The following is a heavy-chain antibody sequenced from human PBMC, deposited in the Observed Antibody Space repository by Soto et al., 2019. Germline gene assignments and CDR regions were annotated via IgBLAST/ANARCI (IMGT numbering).Heavy chain of an antibody. CDR1: GFTFSYYW. V-gene: IGHV3-74*01. CDR2: IHSDGSST. Sequence: EVQLVESGGGLVRPGGSLRLSCAASGFTFSYYWMHWVRQAPGKGLVWVSRIHSDGSSTTYADFVKGRFIISRDNAGRTVELPRMSGIVAEEAVYYCAKGDRGAFVPWGRGGVVIFSS. J-gene: IGHJ3*01. CDR3: AKGDRGAFVP.